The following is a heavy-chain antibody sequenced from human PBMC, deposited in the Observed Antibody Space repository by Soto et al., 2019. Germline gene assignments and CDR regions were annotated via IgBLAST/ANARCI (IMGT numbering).Heavy chain of an antibody. CDR1: GGSISSSSYY. D-gene: IGHD5-18*01. Sequence: SETLSLTCTVSGGSISSSSYYWGWIRQPPGKGLEWIGSIYYSGSTYYNPSLKSRVTISVDTSKNQFSLKLSSVTAADTAVYYCASLPQGSMIQLWSPLYYWGQGTLVTVSS. CDR2: IYYSGST. CDR3: ASLPQGSMIQLWSPLYY. J-gene: IGHJ4*02. V-gene: IGHV4-39*01.